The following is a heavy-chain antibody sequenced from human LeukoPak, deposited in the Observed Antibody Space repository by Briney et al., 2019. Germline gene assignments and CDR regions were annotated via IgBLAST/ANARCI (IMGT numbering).Heavy chain of an antibody. D-gene: IGHD2-15*01. J-gene: IGHJ4*02. Sequence: SETLSLTCTVSGGSISSSSYYWGWIRQPPGKGLEWIGSIYYSGSTYYNPSLKSRVTISVDTSKNQFSLKLSSVTAADTAMYCCARHSPRQGGYFDYWGQGTLVTVSS. CDR1: GGSISSSSYY. CDR3: ARHSPRQGGYFDY. V-gene: IGHV4-39*01. CDR2: IYYSGST.